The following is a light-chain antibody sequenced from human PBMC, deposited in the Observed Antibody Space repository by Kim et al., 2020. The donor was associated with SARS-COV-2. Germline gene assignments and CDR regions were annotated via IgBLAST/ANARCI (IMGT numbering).Light chain of an antibody. J-gene: IGLJ3*02. CDR2: DVS. CDR1: SSDIGAHNY. V-gene: IGLV2-14*03. Sequence: QSVLTQPASVSGSPGQSITISCTGTSSDIGAHNYVSWYQHHPGKAPKLLISDVSRRPSRVSNHFSGSKSGNTAYLTISGLQAEDEADYYCSSSTSGNSWLFGGGTQLTVL. CDR3: SSSTSGNSWL.